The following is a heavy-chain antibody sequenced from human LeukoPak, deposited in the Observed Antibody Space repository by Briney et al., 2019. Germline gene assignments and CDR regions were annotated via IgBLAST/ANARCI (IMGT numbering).Heavy chain of an antibody. J-gene: IGHJ6*02. CDR3: ARQGDTDYYYGMDV. V-gene: IGHV4-34*01. CDR2: INHSGST. CDR1: GGSFSGYY. Sequence: SETLSLTCAVYGGSFSGYYWSWIRQPPGKGLEWIGEINHSGSTNYNPSLKSRVTISVDTSKNQFSLKLSSVTAADTAVYYCARQGDTDYYYGMDVWGQGTTVTVSS. D-gene: IGHD2-21*01.